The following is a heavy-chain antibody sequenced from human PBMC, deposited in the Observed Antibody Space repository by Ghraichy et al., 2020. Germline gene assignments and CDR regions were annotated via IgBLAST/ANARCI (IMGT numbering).Heavy chain of an antibody. V-gene: IGHV3-7*01. D-gene: IGHD1-1*01. CDR2: IKQDGNEK. J-gene: IGHJ6*02. CDR3: ARPRQPYYYYAMDV. Sequence: GALRLSCAASGFSFSNYWMTWVRQAPGKGLEWVANIKQDGNEKYCVDSVKGRFTISRDNAKNSLYLQMNSLRAEDTAVYYCARPRQPYYYYAMDVWGQGTTVTVSS. CDR1: GFSFSNYW.